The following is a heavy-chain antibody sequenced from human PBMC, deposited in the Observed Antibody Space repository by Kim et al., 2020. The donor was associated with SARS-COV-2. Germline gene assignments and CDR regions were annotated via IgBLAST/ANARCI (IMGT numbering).Heavy chain of an antibody. D-gene: IGHD3-10*01. Sequence: GSTSYNPSIKSVVTISVATSKTQFSLKLSSVTAADTAVYYCAREVSGWFDPWGQGTLVTVSS. CDR3: AREVSGWFDP. CDR2: GST. J-gene: IGHJ5*02. V-gene: IGHV4-31*01.